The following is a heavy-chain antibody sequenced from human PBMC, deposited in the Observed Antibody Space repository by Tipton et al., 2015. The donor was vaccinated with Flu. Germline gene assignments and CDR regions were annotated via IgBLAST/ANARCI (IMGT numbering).Heavy chain of an antibody. V-gene: IGHV5-51*01. CDR3: ARLGTGIAAAGTYY. CDR2: IYPGDSDT. Sequence: YWSWIRRHPGKGLEWMGIIYPGDSDTRYSPSFQGQVTISADKSISTAYLQWSSLKASDTAMYYCARLGTGIAAAGTYYWGQGTLVTVSS. CDR1: YW. D-gene: IGHD6-13*01. J-gene: IGHJ4*02.